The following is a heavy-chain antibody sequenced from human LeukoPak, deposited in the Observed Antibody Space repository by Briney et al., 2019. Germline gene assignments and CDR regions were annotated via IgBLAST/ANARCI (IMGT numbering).Heavy chain of an antibody. V-gene: IGHV4-59*12. D-gene: IGHD6-13*01. Sequence: SETLSLTCTVSGGSISSYYWSWIRQPPGKGLVWIGYIYYSGSTNYNPSLKTRVTMSVDTSKNQFSLKLSSVTAADTAVYYCARSAAAGTVGYYYYYMDVWGKGTTVTVSS. CDR2: IYYSGST. CDR1: GGSISSYY. CDR3: ARSAAAGTVGYYYYYMDV. J-gene: IGHJ6*03.